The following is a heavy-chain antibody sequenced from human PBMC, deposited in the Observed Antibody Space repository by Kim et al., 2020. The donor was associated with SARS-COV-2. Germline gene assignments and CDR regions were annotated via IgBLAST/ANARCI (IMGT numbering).Heavy chain of an antibody. Sequence: SETLSLTCSVSGDSISNYYWSWIRQPPGKGQEWIGYVYYSGSTNYNPSLKSRVTISVDTSKNQFSLSLRSVTAADTAVYYCARCRRDSSSWFRVGGMGVWGQGTTVTVAS. CDR2: VYYSGST. CDR1: GDSISNYY. J-gene: IGHJ6*02. CDR3: ARCRRDSSSWFRVGGMGV. V-gene: IGHV4-59*01. D-gene: IGHD6-13*01.